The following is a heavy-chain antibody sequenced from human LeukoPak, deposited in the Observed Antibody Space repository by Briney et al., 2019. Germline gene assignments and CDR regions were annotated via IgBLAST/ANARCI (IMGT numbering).Heavy chain of an antibody. CDR3: ARVVPAAIPRPWFDP. V-gene: IGHV5-51*01. CDR2: IYPGDSDT. Sequence: GESLKISCKGSGYSFTSYWIGWVRQMPGKGLEWMGIIYPGDSDTRYSPSFQGQVTISADKSISTAYLQWSSLKASDTAMYYCARVVPAAIPRPWFDPWGQGTLVTVSS. J-gene: IGHJ5*02. CDR1: GYSFTSYW. D-gene: IGHD2-2*02.